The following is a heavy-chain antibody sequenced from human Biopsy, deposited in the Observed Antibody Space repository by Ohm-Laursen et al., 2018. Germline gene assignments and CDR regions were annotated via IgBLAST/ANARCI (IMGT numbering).Heavy chain of an antibody. CDR1: GDSISSGGNY. CDR3: ARADMVTTIVDY. D-gene: IGHD5-12*01. V-gene: IGHV4-31*03. Sequence: TLSLTCTVSGDSISSGGNYWSRIRQFPGKGLEWIAYIYHTGSTYYNPSLKSRLSIAIDTSKNQFSVSLRSVTAADTAVYYCARADMVTTIVDYWGQGTPVTVSS. J-gene: IGHJ4*02. CDR2: IYHTGST.